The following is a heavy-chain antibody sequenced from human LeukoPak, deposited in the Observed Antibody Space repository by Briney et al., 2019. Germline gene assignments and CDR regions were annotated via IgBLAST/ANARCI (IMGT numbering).Heavy chain of an antibody. V-gene: IGHV3-23*01. CDR3: AKSDCGGDCHLLDY. CDR1: GFTFSTYA. J-gene: IGHJ4*02. Sequence: GGSLRLSCAASGFTFSTYAKSWVRQAPGKGLEWVSHFGGSGGTIYYADSVKGRFTISRDNSKNTLYLQMNSLRAEDTAVYYCAKSDCGGDCHLLDYWGQGTLVTVSS. CDR2: FGGSGGTI. D-gene: IGHD2-21*02.